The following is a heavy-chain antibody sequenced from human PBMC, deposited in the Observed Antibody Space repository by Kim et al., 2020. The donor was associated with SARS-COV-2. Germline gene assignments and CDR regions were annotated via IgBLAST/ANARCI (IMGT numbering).Heavy chain of an antibody. J-gene: IGHJ4*02. CDR3: ARLFRAGLIDY. V-gene: IGHV4-59*08. CDR2: T. Sequence: TNYTPSVKRRVTISVDTSKNQFSLKLSAVTASDTAVYYCARLFRAGLIDYWGQGTLVTVSS. D-gene: IGHD2-21*01.